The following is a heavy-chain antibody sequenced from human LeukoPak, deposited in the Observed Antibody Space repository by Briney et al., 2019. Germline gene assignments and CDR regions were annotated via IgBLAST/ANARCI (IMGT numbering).Heavy chain of an antibody. CDR3: ARDRSGQRQAQAGHFDS. J-gene: IGHJ4*02. Sequence: ASVNVSCKASGYTFTSYGISWVRQAPGQGLEWMGWISAYNGNTNYAQKFQGRVTVTTDTSTSTAHMELRSLRSDDSAVYYCARDRSGQRQAQAGHFDSWGQGTLVTVSS. CDR2: ISAYNGNT. CDR1: GYTFTSYG. V-gene: IGHV1-18*01. D-gene: IGHD3-10*01.